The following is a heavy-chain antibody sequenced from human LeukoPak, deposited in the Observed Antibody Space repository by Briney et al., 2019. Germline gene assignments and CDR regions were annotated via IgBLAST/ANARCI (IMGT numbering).Heavy chain of an antibody. Sequence: GGSLRLSCSASGFTFSSYAMSWVRQAPGKGLEWASATSDSGRDTYYADSVKGRFAISRDNSKNTLYLQMDSLRAEDTAVYYCAKGTKPLNYFDYWGQGILVTVSS. V-gene: IGHV3-23*01. CDR1: GFTFSSYA. CDR2: TSDSGRDT. D-gene: IGHD1/OR15-1a*01. J-gene: IGHJ4*02. CDR3: AKGTKPLNYFDY.